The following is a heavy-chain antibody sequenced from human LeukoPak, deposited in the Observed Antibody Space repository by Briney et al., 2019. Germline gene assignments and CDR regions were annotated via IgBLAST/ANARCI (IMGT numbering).Heavy chain of an antibody. J-gene: IGHJ4*02. CDR2: IRPDGGDK. Sequence: GGSLRLSCAASGFTFSTYWMSWVRQAPGKGLEWVAQIRPDGGDKSYVESVKGRFIISGDNAKNSLYLQMNSLTAEDTAVYTCVRFGYSYAWDYWGQGTLVTVSS. D-gene: IGHD5-18*01. CDR1: GFTFSTYW. CDR3: VRFGYSYAWDY. V-gene: IGHV3-7*04.